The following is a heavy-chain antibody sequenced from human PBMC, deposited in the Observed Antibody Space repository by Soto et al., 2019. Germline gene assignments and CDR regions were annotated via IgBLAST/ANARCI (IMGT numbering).Heavy chain of an antibody. V-gene: IGHV1-8*01. D-gene: IGHD7-27*01. Sequence: ASVKVSCAACGYRFTSYDINWVRQTAGQGLEWMGWMSPKTANTGYAQKFQGRVTMTRSTSISTAYMELSSLTSEDTAVYYCTGGPPNWGFDSWGQGTPVTVSS. CDR1: GYRFTSYD. CDR2: MSPKTANT. CDR3: TGGPPNWGFDS. J-gene: IGHJ5*01.